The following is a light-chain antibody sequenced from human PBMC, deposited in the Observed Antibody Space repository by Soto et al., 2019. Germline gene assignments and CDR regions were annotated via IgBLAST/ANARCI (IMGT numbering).Light chain of an antibody. CDR1: QGIRND. CDR2: AAS. Sequence: AIQMTQSPSSLSASVGDRVTITCRASQGIRNDLGWYQQKPGKAPKLLIYAASSLQSGVPSRFRGSVSGTDFTLTISSLQPEDFATYYCLQDYNYPYTFGQGTKLEIK. CDR3: LQDYNYPYT. V-gene: IGKV1-6*01. J-gene: IGKJ2*01.